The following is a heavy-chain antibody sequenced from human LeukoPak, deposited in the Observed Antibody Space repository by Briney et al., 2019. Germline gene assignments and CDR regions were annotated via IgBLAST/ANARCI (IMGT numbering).Heavy chain of an antibody. D-gene: IGHD6-19*01. CDR2: ITGTGGST. CDR1: GFSLSTYG. J-gene: IGHJ4*02. Sequence: GASLRLPCAASGFSLSTYGVSWVRQPPGKGLEWVSGITGTGGSTYYADSVKGRFTVSRDTSKNTLYLQMNSLRAEDTAIYYCAKDHGTAVAGFYHWGQGTLVTVSS. CDR3: AKDHGTAVAGFYH. V-gene: IGHV3-23*01.